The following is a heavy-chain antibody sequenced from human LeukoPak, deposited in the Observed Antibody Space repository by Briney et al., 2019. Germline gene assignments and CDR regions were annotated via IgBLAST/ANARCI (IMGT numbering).Heavy chain of an antibody. CDR3: AKDMEIVGATIFDY. Sequence: GGSLRLSCAASGFTFSSYAMSWVRQAPGKGLEWVSAISGSSGSTYYADSVKGRFTISRDNSKNTLYLQMNSLRAEDTAVYYCAKDMEIVGATIFDYWGQGTLVTVSS. D-gene: IGHD1-26*01. V-gene: IGHV3-23*01. CDR2: ISGSSGST. J-gene: IGHJ4*02. CDR1: GFTFSSYA.